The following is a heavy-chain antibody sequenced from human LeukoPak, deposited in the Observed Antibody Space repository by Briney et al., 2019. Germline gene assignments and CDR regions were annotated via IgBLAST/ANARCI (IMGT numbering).Heavy chain of an antibody. CDR1: GFTLTTYW. V-gene: IGHV3-7*01. D-gene: IGHD4-17*01. CDR2: IKPDGNEK. J-gene: IGHJ4*02. CDR3: ATTSRTVTGLDY. Sequence: GGSLRLSCTASGFTLTTYWLTWVRQAPGKGLEWVANIKPDGNEKYYVDSVKGRFTISRDNAEYSLYLQMNSLRAEDTAIYYCATTSRTVTGLDYWGQGTLVTVSS.